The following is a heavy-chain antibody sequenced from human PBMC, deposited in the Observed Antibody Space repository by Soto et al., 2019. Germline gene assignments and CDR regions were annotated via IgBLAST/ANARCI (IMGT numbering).Heavy chain of an antibody. CDR3: ASSQMLYRSVEYYYGMDV. D-gene: IGHD2-2*02. CDR2: ISAYNGNT. Sequence: QVQLVQSGAEVKKPGASVKVACKASGYTFTSYGISWVRQAPGQGLEWMGWISAYNGNTNYAQKLQGRVTMTTDTSTSTAYMELRSLRSDDTAVYYWASSQMLYRSVEYYYGMDVWGQGTTVTDS. CDR1: GYTFTSYG. V-gene: IGHV1-18*01. J-gene: IGHJ6*02.